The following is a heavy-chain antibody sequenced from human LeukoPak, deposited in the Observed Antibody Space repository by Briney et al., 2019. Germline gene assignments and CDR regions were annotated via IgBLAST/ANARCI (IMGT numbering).Heavy chain of an antibody. Sequence: GGSLRLSCAASGFTFDDYGMTWVRQAPGKGLEWVSVIYSGGSTYYADSVKGRFTISRDNSKNTLYLQMNSLRAEDTAVYYCARDRGGSYPEDYWGQGTLVTVSS. J-gene: IGHJ4*02. CDR1: GFTFDDYG. CDR3: ARDRGGSYPEDY. D-gene: IGHD1-26*01. CDR2: IYSGGST. V-gene: IGHV3-53*01.